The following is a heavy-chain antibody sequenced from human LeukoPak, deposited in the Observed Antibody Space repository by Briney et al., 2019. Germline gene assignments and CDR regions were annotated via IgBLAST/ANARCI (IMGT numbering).Heavy chain of an antibody. D-gene: IGHD1-26*01. CDR3: AGSGWSYVY. Sequence: GQSLRPACAPSAFTFSTNATNCVSQAAGGLMEYVSAISSNGGSTYYAKSEKGRFTISRDNSKNTLYLQMGSLSAEDMAVYYCAGSGWSYVYWGQGALVTVSS. J-gene: IGHJ4*02. CDR1: AFTFSTNA. V-gene: IGHV3-64*01. CDR2: ISSNGGST.